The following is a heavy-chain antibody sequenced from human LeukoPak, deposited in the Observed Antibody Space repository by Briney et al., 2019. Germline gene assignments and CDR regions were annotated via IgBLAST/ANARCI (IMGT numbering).Heavy chain of an antibody. CDR2: INPSGGST. V-gene: IGHV1-46*01. D-gene: IGHD1-26*01. J-gene: IGHJ5*02. CDR1: GYTFTNYY. Sequence: ASVKVSCKASGYTFTNYYIHWVRQAPGQGLECMGIINPSGGSTSYAQKFQGRVTMTRDMSTSTVYMELSSLRSEDTAVYYCARGGVGATTYVWFDPWGQEPWSPSPQ. CDR3: ARGGVGATTYVWFDP.